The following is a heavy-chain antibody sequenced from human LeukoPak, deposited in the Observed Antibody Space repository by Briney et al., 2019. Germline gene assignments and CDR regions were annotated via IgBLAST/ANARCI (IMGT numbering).Heavy chain of an antibody. V-gene: IGHV3-23*01. D-gene: IGHD6-6*01. CDR3: AKVGQLVRYYHYGMDV. CDR1: GFTFSSYA. Sequence: PGGSLRLSCAASGFTFSSYAISWVRQAPGKGLEWVSAISGSGGSTYYADSVKGRFTISRDNSKNTLYLQMNSLRAEDTAVYYCAKVGQLVRYYHYGMDVWGQGTTVTVSS. J-gene: IGHJ6*02. CDR2: ISGSGGST.